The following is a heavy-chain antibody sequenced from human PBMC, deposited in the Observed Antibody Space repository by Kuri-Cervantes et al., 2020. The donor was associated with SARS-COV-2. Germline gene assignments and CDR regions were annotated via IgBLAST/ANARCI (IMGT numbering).Heavy chain of an antibody. CDR1: GFTFSSYW. CDR3: ARPSLNTGSYFPD. D-gene: IGHD1-26*01. Sequence: GGSLRLSCAASGFTFSSYWMGWVRQAPGKGLEWVANIDQDGYEKYFVDSVKGRVSISRDNAKNSLFLQMNSLRAEDTAVYFCARPSLNTGSYFPDWGQGTLVTVSS. V-gene: IGHV3-7*03. J-gene: IGHJ4*02. CDR2: IDQDGYEK.